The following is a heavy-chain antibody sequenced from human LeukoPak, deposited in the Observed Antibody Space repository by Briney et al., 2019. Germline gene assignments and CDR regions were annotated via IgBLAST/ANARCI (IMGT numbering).Heavy chain of an antibody. J-gene: IGHJ4*02. Sequence: GGSLRLSCAASGFTFNDYAMHWVRQAPGKGLEWVSGISWNSGSITYADSVRGRFTISRDNAKNSLYLQMNSLRTEDTALYYCAKAKGPNSSWEFDYWGQGTLVTVSS. V-gene: IGHV3-9*01. CDR1: GFTFNDYA. D-gene: IGHD6-13*01. CDR3: AKAKGPNSSWEFDY. CDR2: ISWNSGSI.